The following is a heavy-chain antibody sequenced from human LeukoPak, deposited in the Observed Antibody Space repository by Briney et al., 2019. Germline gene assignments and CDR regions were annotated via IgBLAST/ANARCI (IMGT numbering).Heavy chain of an antibody. D-gene: IGHD2-2*02. V-gene: IGHV1-69*01. Sequence: GIIPISGTANYAQKFQGRVTITADESTSTAYMELSSLRSEDTAVYYCARSPRGYCSSTSCYRRDWFDPWGQGTLVTVSS. J-gene: IGHJ5*02. CDR2: IIPISGTA. CDR3: ARSPRGYCSSTSCYRRDWFDP.